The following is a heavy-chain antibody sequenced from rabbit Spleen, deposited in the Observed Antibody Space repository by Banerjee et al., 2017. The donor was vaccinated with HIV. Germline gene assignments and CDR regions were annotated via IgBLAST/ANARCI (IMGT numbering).Heavy chain of an antibody. CDR1: GFSFSGDSY. CDR2: INTATGKP. CDR3: ARDLIGVIGWNFYL. Sequence: QSLEESGGDLVKPGASLTLTCTASGFSFSGDSYMCWVRQAPGRGLEWIACINTATGKPVYATWASGRFTISRTSSTTVTLRMTSLTAADRATYFCARDLIGVIGWNFYLWGPGTLVTVS. J-gene: IGHJ4*01. V-gene: IGHV1S40*01. D-gene: IGHD2-1*01.